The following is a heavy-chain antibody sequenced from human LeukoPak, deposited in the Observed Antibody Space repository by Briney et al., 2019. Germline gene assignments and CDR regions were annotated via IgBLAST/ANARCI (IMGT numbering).Heavy chain of an antibody. CDR2: IYSGGST. CDR1: GFTVSSNY. D-gene: IGHD4-17*01. CDR3: ARDPPAYGDYEGY. Sequence: GGSLRLSCAASGFTVSSNYMSWVRQAPGKGLEWVSVIYSGGSTYYADSVKGRFTISRDNSKNTLYLQMNSLRAEDTAVYYCARDPPAYGDYEGYWGQGTLVTVSS. V-gene: IGHV3-66*01. J-gene: IGHJ4*02.